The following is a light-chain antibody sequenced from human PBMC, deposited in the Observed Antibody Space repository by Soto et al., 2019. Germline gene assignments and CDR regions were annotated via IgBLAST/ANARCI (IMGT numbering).Light chain of an antibody. CDR1: QRINGY. V-gene: IGKV3-11*01. J-gene: IGKJ1*01. CDR2: DAS. CDR3: WQLSNRSPWT. Sequence: EMGLTHSPSTLSFSQEERSTLSCMASQRINGYLAWYQHKPGQAPRLLIDDASNRATGIPARFSGSGSGTAVFLPTISRLHPEVFAYYCWQLSNRSPWTSGQGTNVEIK.